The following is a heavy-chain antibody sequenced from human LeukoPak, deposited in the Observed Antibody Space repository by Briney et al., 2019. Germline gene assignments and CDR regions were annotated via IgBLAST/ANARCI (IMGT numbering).Heavy chain of an antibody. CDR2: ISSSGSTI. D-gene: IGHD2-2*02. CDR3: AKQALYCSSTSCYIFRT. CDR1: GFTFSSYE. J-gene: IGHJ4*02. V-gene: IGHV3-48*03. Sequence: GGSLRLSCAASGFTFSSYEMNWVRQAPGKGLEWVSYISSSGSTIYYADSVKGRFTISRDNSKNTLYLQMNSLRAEDTAVYYCAKQALYCSSTSCYIFRTWGQGTLVTVSS.